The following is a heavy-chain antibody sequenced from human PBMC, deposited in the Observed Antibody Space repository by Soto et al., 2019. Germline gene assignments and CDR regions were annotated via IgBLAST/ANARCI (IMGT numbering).Heavy chain of an antibody. CDR3: ARDASEGAAAGTLDY. V-gene: IGHV4-61*01. CDR2: IYYSGST. CDR1: GGSVSSGSYY. D-gene: IGHD6-13*01. Sequence: GSLRLSCTVSGGSVSSGSYYWSWIRQPPGKGLEWIGYIYYSGSTNYNPSLKSRVTISVDTSKNQFSLKLSSVTAADTAVYYCARDASEGAAAGTLDYWGQGTLVTVSS. J-gene: IGHJ4*02.